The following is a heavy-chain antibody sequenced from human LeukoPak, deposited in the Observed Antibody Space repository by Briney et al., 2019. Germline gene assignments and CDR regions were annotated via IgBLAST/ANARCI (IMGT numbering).Heavy chain of an antibody. CDR1: GFTFTSSA. D-gene: IGHD4-23*01. J-gene: IGHJ4*02. CDR2: IVVGSGNT. Sequence: SVRVSCKASGFTFTSSAVQWVRQARGQRLEWIGWIVVGSGNTNYAQKFQETVTITRDMSTSTAYMELSSLRSEDTAVYYCAAVRWAQGTFDYWGQGTLVTVSS. CDR3: AAVRWAQGTFDY. V-gene: IGHV1-58*01.